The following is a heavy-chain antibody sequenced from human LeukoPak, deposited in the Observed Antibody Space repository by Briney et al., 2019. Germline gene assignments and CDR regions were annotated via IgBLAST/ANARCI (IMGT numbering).Heavy chain of an antibody. D-gene: IGHD3-22*01. CDR2: IYSGGST. Sequence: GGSLRLSCAASGFTVSSNYMSWVRQAPGKGLEWVSVIYSGGSTYYADSVKGRFTISRDNSKNTLYLQMNSLRAEDTAVYYCAKVGYYDSSGYYYYYMDVWGKGTTVTVSS. CDR1: GFTVSSNY. V-gene: IGHV3-53*01. CDR3: AKVGYYDSSGYYYYYMDV. J-gene: IGHJ6*03.